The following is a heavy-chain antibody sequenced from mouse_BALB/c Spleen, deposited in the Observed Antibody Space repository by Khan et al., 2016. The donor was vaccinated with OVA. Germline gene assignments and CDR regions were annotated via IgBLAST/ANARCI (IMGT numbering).Heavy chain of an antibody. V-gene: IGHV5-17*02. CDR1: GFTFSGIG. J-gene: IGHJ2*01. D-gene: IGHD4-1*01. Sequence: EVALVESGGGLVQPGGSRKLSCAASGFTFSGIGMHWVRQAPEKGLEWVAYISSGSSTIYYTDTVKGRLPISRDNPKNTLFLQMASIRSEDTALYYCVRTGCYDFDYCGQDTTLTVSS. CDR3: VRTGCYDFDY. CDR2: ISSGSSTI.